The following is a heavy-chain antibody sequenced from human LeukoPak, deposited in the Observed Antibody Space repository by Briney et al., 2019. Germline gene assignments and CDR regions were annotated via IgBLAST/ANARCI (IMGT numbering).Heavy chain of an antibody. J-gene: IGHJ4*02. Sequence: SETLSLTCTVSGGSISSSSYYWGWIRQPPGKGLEWIGSIYYSGSTYYNPSLKSRVTISVDTSKNQFSLKLSSVTAADTAVYYCARGEGGYFDYWGQGTPVTVS. V-gene: IGHV4-39*01. CDR1: GGSISSSSYY. CDR2: IYYSGST. CDR3: ARGEGGYFDY. D-gene: IGHD3-22*01.